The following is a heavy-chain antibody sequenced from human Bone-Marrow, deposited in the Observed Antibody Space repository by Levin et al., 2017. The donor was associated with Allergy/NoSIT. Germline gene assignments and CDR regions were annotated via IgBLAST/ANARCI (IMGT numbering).Heavy chain of an antibody. CDR2: IFNSGTT. V-gene: IGHV4-39*01. J-gene: IGHJ3*01. CDR3: AITYGNTWPDSFEV. Sequence: PGGSLRLSCTVSGGAMKTTRHFWGWLRQPPGKGLEYIGSIFNSGTTYYNPSLRSRATLSVDTSKNQFSLRVTPVTAADAAVYYCAITYGNTWPDSFEVWGPGTMVSVSS. CDR1: GGAMKTTRHF. D-gene: IGHD2-2*02.